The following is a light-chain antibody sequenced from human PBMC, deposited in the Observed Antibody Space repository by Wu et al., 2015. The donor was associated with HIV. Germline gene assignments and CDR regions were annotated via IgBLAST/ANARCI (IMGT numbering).Light chain of an antibody. Sequence: AIRITQSPSSLSAPTGDRVTITCRASQDISSYLGWYQQKPGKAPKLLIHSASTLQSGVPSRFSGSGSGTDFTLTISCLQSEDFATYYCQQYYSYPRTFGQRTKVEVK. J-gene: IGKJ1*01. CDR2: SAS. CDR3: QQYYSYPRT. CDR1: QDISSY. V-gene: IGKV1-8*01.